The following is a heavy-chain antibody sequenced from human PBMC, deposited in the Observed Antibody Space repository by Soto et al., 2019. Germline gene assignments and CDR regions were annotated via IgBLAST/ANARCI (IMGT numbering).Heavy chain of an antibody. CDR2: IYTSGST. D-gene: IGHD6-6*01. CDR3: ARGPSSSVYYYYGMDV. J-gene: IGHJ6*02. V-gene: IGHV4-4*07. CDR1: GGSISSYY. Sequence: SETLSLTCTVSGGSISSYYWSWIRQPAGKGLGWIGRIYTSGSTNYNPSLKSRVTMSVDTSKNQFSLKLSSVTAADTAVYYCARGPSSSVYYYYGMDVWGQGTTVTVSS.